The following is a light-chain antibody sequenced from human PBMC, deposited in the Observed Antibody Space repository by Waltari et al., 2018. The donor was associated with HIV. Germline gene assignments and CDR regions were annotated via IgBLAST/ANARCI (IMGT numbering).Light chain of an antibody. CDR2: QDS. Sequence: SYDLTQPPSVSVSPGQTASITCSGDKLGDKYASGYQQKPGQSPVLVIFQDSKRPSGIPERFSGSNSGNTATLTISGTQAMDEADYYCQAWDSSTVVFGGGTKLTVL. J-gene: IGLJ2*01. V-gene: IGLV3-1*01. CDR3: QAWDSSTVV. CDR1: KLGDKY.